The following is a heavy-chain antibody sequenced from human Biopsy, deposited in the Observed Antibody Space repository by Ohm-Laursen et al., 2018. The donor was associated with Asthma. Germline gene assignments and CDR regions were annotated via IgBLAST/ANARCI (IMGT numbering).Heavy chain of an antibody. D-gene: IGHD6-19*01. Sequence: SQTLSLTCTVSLASIDTGGSSGGYYWSWIRQTPGKGLEWMGYIYHSGDTYYNPSLKSRLIISLDTSKNQFSLNLSSVTAADTALYFCARGGWQVGGFDPWGQGTLVTVSS. J-gene: IGHJ5*02. CDR1: LASIDTGGSSGGYY. CDR3: ARGGWQVGGFDP. V-gene: IGHV4-31*03. CDR2: IYHSGDT.